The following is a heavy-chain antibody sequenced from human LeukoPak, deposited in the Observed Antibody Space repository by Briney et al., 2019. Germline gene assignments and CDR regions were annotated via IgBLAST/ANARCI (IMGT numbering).Heavy chain of an antibody. Sequence: PGGSLRLSCAASGFTFSSYSMNWVRQALGRGLERVSSISSSSSYIYYADSVKGRFTISRDNAKNSLYLQMNSLRAEDTAVYYCARDRRYGDYAGDDAFDIWGQGTMVTVSS. D-gene: IGHD4-17*01. CDR3: ARDRRYGDYAGDDAFDI. V-gene: IGHV3-21*01. J-gene: IGHJ3*02. CDR2: ISSSSSYI. CDR1: GFTFSSYS.